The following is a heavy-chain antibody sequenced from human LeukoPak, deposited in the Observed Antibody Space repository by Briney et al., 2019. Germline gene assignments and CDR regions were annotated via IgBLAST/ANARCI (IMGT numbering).Heavy chain of an antibody. D-gene: IGHD6-13*01. J-gene: IGHJ4*02. CDR2: INWDGTNT. Sequence: GGSLRLSCAVSGGTTDDYAMSWVRQAPGKGLEWVSGINWDGTNTYYAESVKGRFTISRDSAAKSLYLHMNSLRDDDTAFYYCVKDLSSNRYGFDSWGQGTLVTVSS. CDR3: VKDLSSNRYGFDS. V-gene: IGHV3-20*04. CDR1: GGTTDDYA.